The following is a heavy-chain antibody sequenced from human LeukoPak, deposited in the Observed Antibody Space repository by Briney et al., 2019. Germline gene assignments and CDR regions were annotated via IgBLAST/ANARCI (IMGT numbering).Heavy chain of an antibody. CDR1: GFTFSAYA. J-gene: IGHJ4*02. CDR2: TQTITDGGTT. Sequence: GGSLRLSCEASGFTFSAYAMTWVRQAPGKGLEWVGRTQTITDGGTTDYAAPVRGRFTISRDDSKNTLYLQMNSLKTEDTAVYYCTSTLGYWGQGTLV. V-gene: IGHV3-15*01. D-gene: IGHD3-16*01. CDR3: TSTLGY.